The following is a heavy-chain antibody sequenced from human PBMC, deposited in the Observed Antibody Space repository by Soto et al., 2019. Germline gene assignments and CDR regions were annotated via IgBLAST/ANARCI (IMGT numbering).Heavy chain of an antibody. J-gene: IGHJ6*02. CDR1: GFTFSSYA. D-gene: IGHD1-1*01. CDR2: ISYDGSNK. CDR3: AKDPEEQRYYYYGMDV. V-gene: IGHV3-30-3*01. Sequence: GGSLRLSCAASGFTFSSYAMHWVRQAPGKGLEWVAVISYDGSNKYYADSVKGRSTISRDNSKNTLYLQMNSLRAEDTAVYYCAKDPEEQRYYYYGMDVWGQGTTVTVSS.